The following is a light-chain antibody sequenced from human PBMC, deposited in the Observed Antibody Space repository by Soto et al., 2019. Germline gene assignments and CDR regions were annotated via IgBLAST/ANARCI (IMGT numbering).Light chain of an antibody. CDR1: SSDVGGYNY. Sequence: QSALTQPASVSGSPGQSITISCNGTSSDVGGYNYVSWYQQHPGTAPKFMIYDVSNRPSGVSNRFSGSKSGNTASLTISGLQAEDEADYYCSSYTTSNTRQIVFGTGTKLTVL. V-gene: IGLV2-14*01. J-gene: IGLJ1*01. CDR2: DVS. CDR3: SSYTTSNTRQIV.